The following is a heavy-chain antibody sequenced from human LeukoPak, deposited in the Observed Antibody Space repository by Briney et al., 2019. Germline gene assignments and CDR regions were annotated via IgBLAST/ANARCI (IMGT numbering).Heavy chain of an antibody. CDR1: GFTFSNYG. CDR3: AKLLMAMVRGVDIDC. Sequence: GGSLRLSCAASGFTFSNYGMHWVRQAPGKGLEWVAFIRYDGSNKYYADSVKGRFTISRDNSKNTLYLQMNSLRAEDTAVYYCAKLLMAMVRGVDIDCWGQGTLVTVSS. D-gene: IGHD3-10*01. J-gene: IGHJ4*02. V-gene: IGHV3-30*02. CDR2: IRYDGSNK.